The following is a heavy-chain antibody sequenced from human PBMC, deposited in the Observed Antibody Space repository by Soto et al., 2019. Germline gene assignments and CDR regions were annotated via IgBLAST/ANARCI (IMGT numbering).Heavy chain of an antibody. J-gene: IGHJ5*02. CDR2: SSSSGQNI. D-gene: IGHD3-9*01. Sequence: QLVESGGGRVEPGGSLRLSCEGSGFNFRDYSINWVRQAPGKGLEWVSFSSSSGQNIKYADSVKGRFTISRDNAKNSVHLQMNSLRVEDTAIYYCARGARYDTLTGYLWGQGTRVTVSS. CDR3: ARGARYDTLTGYL. V-gene: IGHV3-21*02. CDR1: GFNFRDYS.